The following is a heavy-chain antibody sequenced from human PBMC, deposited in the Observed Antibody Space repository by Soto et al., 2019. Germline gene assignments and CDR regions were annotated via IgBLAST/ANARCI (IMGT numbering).Heavy chain of an antibody. Sequence: SETLSLTCTVSGGSISSSSYYWGWIRQPPGKGLEWIGSVYYSGNTYYNPSLKSRVTISADTSKDQFSLKLSSVTAADTAVYFCARVQQQYIWFDPWGQGTLVTVSS. V-gene: IGHV4-39*01. J-gene: IGHJ5*02. D-gene: IGHD6-13*01. CDR1: GGSISSSSYY. CDR2: VYYSGNT. CDR3: ARVQQQYIWFDP.